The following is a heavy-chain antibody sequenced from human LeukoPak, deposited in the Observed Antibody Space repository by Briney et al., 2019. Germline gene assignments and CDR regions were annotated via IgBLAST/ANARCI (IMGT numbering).Heavy chain of an antibody. CDR1: GLIVSDYE. J-gene: IGHJ4*02. CDR3: VRGGGRGDYNERYYFDY. V-gene: IGHV3-48*03. D-gene: IGHD3-22*01. CDR2: ISSSGSTI. Sequence: GGSLRLSCAASGLIVSDYEMSWVRQAPGKGLEWISYISSSGSTIFYSDSVKGRFTISRDNAKSSLRLQMNSLRAEDTAVYYCVRGGGRGDYNERYYFDYWGQGTLVTVSS.